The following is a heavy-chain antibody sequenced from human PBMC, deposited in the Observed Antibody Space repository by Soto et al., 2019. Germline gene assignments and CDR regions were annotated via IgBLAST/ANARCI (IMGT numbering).Heavy chain of an antibody. D-gene: IGHD2-15*01. V-gene: IGHV1-18*04. CDR1: GYTVNSYG. CDR2: TSASNGNT. J-gene: IGHJ5*02. CDR3: ARDRPVGLAFTGDYNCFDP. Sequence: ASVKVSCKASGYTVNSYGITWVRQAPGQGLEWMGWTSASNGNTNYAQRFQGRVTMTTDTSTSTAYMELRSLRSDDTAVYYCARDRPVGLAFTGDYNCFDPWGQGTLVTVSS.